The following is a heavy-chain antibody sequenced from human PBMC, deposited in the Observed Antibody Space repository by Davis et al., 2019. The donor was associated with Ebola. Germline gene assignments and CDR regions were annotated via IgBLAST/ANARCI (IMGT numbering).Heavy chain of an antibody. CDR2: ISYDGSNK. CDR1: GFTFSSYA. Sequence: PGGSLRLSCAASGFTFSSYAMHWVRQAPGKGLEWVAVISYDGSNKYYADSVKGRFTISRDNSKNTLYLQMNSLRAEDTAVYYCARESSIAARSAFDYWGQGTLVTVSS. CDR3: ARESSIAARSAFDY. D-gene: IGHD6-6*01. V-gene: IGHV3-30-3*01. J-gene: IGHJ4*02.